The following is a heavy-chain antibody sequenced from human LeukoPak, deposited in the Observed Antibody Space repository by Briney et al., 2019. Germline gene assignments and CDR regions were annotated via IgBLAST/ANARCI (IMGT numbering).Heavy chain of an antibody. D-gene: IGHD3-22*01. CDR3: AKGSRRDYDSSGYYYYEYFQH. J-gene: IGHJ1*01. V-gene: IGHV3-23*01. Sequence: GGSLRLSCAASGFTFSSYSMNWVRQAPGKGLEWVSAITGSGGGTYYADSVKGRFTISRDNSKNTLYLQMNSLRAEDTAVYYCAKGSRRDYDSSGYYYYEYFQHWGQGTLVTVSS. CDR1: GFTFSSYS. CDR2: ITGSGGGT.